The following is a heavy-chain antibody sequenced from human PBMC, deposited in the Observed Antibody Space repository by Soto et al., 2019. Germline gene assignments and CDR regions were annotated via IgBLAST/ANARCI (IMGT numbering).Heavy chain of an antibody. CDR3: ARPGWLQGAEYYMDV. CDR2: IDPSGSYT. D-gene: IGHD5-12*01. Sequence: GESLKISCKGSGYSFTSYWISWVRQMPGKGLEWMGRIDPSGSYTNYSPSFQGHVTISADKSISTAYLQWSSLKASDTAMYYCARPGWLQGAEYYMDVWGKGTTVTVSS. J-gene: IGHJ6*03. V-gene: IGHV5-10-1*01. CDR1: GYSFTSYW.